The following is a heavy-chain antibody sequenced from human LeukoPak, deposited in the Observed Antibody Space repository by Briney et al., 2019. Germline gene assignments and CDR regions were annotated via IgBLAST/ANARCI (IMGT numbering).Heavy chain of an antibody. CDR1: GYSFTSYW. CDR2: IYPGDSDT. V-gene: IGHV5-51*01. D-gene: IGHD1-26*01. CDR3: ARGGNKFYYYYGMDV. J-gene: IGHJ6*02. Sequence: GESLKISCKGSGYSFTSYWIGWVRQMRGKGLEWMGIIYPGDSDTRYSPSFQGQVTISADKSISTAYLQWSSLKASDTAMYYCARGGNKFYYYYGMDVWGQGTTVTVSS.